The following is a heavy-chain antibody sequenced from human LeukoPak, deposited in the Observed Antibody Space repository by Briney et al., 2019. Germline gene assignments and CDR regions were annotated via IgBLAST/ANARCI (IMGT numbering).Heavy chain of an antibody. J-gene: IGHJ4*02. D-gene: IGHD1-1*01. CDR3: ARDPYLTGKFDY. CDR2: IYYSGST. V-gene: IGHV4-39*07. CDR1: GGSIGSSSYY. Sequence: SETLSLTCIVSGGSIGSSSYYWGWIRQPPGKGLEWIGSIYYSGSTYYNPSLKSRVTISVDTSKNQFSLKLSSVTAADTAVYYCARDPYLTGKFDYWGQGTLVTVSS.